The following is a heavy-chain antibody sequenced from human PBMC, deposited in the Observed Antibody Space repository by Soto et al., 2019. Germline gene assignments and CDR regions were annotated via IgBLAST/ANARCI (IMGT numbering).Heavy chain of an antibody. V-gene: IGHV4-34*01. D-gene: IGHD2-8*02. CDR2: INHSGST. CDR3: ARCGVGLQRRRFDY. J-gene: IGHJ4*02. Sequence: QVQLQQWGAGLLKPSEPLSLTCAVSGGSFSGYYWSWIRQPPGKGLEWIGEINHSGSTNYNPSLQSRVPISVDTSKNQFSLKLSSVTAADTAVYYCARCGVGLQRRRFDYLGQGTLVTVSS. CDR1: GGSFSGYY.